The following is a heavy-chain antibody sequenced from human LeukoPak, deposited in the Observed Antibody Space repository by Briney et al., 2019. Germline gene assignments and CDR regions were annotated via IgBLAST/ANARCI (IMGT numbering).Heavy chain of an antibody. D-gene: IGHD6-13*01. Sequence: SETLPLTCTVSGGSISSQYWSWIRQSPGEGLEWIGRIDASGKTNYNPSLKSRVTISIDKSKGQFSLKVNSVSAAGTAVYYCARGVGSSSSNWFDPWGQGALVTVSS. V-gene: IGHV4-4*07. CDR2: IDASGKT. CDR3: ARGVGSSSSNWFDP. J-gene: IGHJ5*02. CDR1: GGSISSQY.